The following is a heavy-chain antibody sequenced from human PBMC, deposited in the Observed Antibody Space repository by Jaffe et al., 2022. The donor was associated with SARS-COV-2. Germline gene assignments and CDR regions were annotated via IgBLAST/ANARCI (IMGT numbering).Heavy chain of an antibody. D-gene: IGHD1-1*01. V-gene: IGHV3-23*01. J-gene: IGHJ6*02. CDR2: ISDSGDNT. CDR1: GFTFFKYA. Sequence: EVQLLESGGGLVQPGGSLRLSCAASGFTFFKYAMSWVRQAPGKGLEWVSMISDSGDNTHYADSVKGRFTISRDNSKDTLYLQMSSLRAEDTAVYHCVKVVTTRLFYGMDVWGQGTTVTVSS. CDR3: VKVVTTRLFYGMDV.